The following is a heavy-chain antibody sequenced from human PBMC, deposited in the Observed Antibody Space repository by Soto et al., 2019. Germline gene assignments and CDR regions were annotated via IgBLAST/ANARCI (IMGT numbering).Heavy chain of an antibody. J-gene: IGHJ6*01. D-gene: IGHD3-3*01. Sequence: PECSLRLSCSASGFTFSSYSMNWVRQAPGKGLEWVSSISSSSSYIYYADSVKGRFTISRDNAKNSLYLQMNSLRAEDTAVYYCARDGGTIFGVVTPHNYYNGMD. CDR1: GFTFSSYS. V-gene: IGHV3-21*01. CDR2: ISSSSSYI. CDR3: ARDGGTIFGVVTPHNYYNGMD.